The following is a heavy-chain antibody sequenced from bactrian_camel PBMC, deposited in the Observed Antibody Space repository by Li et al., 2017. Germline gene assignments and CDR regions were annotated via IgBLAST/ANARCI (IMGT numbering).Heavy chain of an antibody. CDR1: GYTKRPNC. CDR3: AAGPWVVVPGGSGCLLSPSRYNY. CDR2: INSAGGST. Sequence: QVQLVESGGGSVQTGGSLRLSCVASGYTKRPNCMTWFRQAPGKGLGWVSTINSAGGSTYYADSVKGRFAISRDSAKNTVYLQLNSVKPEDTAMYYCAAGPWVVVPGGSGCLLSPSRYNYWGQGTQVTVS. D-gene: IGHD5*01. J-gene: IGHJ4*01. V-gene: IGHV3S25*01.